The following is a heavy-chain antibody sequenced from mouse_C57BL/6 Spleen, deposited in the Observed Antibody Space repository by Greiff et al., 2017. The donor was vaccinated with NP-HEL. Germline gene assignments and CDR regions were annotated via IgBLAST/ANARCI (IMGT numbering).Heavy chain of an antibody. V-gene: IGHV5-6*01. D-gene: IGHD1-1*01. J-gene: IGHJ1*03. Sequence: EVQGVESGGDLVKPGGSLKLSRAASGFTFSSYGMSWVRQTPDKRLEWVATISSGGSYTYYPDSVKGRFTISRDNAKNTLYLQMSSLKSEDTAMYYCARGYGSSEYFDVWGTGTTVTVSS. CDR3: ARGYGSSEYFDV. CDR2: ISSGGSYT. CDR1: GFTFSSYG.